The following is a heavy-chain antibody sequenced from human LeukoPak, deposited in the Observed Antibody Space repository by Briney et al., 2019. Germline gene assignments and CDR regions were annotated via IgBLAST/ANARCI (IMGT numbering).Heavy chain of an antibody. Sequence: GGSLRLSCAASGFTFSDHYMQWVRPAPGKGLEWVGRVRDKANSYTTEYAASVKGRFTISRDDSKNSMFLQMNNLETEDTAFYYCARERWRSGSYHDAFDIWGQGTMVTVSS. V-gene: IGHV3-72*01. CDR1: GFTFSDHY. J-gene: IGHJ3*02. D-gene: IGHD1-26*01. CDR3: ARERWRSGSYHDAFDI. CDR2: VRDKANSYTT.